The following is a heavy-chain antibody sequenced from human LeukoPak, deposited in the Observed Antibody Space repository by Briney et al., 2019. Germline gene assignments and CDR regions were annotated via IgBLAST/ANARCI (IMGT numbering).Heavy chain of an antibody. CDR1: GYTFTSYG. D-gene: IGHD2-15*01. V-gene: IGHV1-18*01. CDR3: AREPFDCSGGSCEYYFDY. CDR2: ISAYNGNT. J-gene: IGHJ4*02. Sequence: ASVKVSCKASGYTFTSYGISWVRPAPGQGLEWMGWISAYNGNTNYAQKLQGRVTMTTDTSTSTAYMELSSLRSEDTAVYYCAREPFDCSGGSCEYYFDYWGREPWSPSPQ.